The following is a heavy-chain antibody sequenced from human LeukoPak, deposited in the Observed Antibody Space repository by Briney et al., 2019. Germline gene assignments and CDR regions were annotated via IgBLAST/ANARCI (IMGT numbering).Heavy chain of an antibody. CDR3: AKEGYYDSSGYYSSPPYYFDY. V-gene: IGHV3-23*01. CDR1: GFTFSSYA. CDR2: ISGSGGST. J-gene: IGHJ4*02. D-gene: IGHD3-22*01. Sequence: GGSLRLSCAASGFTFSSYAMSWVRQAPGKGLEWVSAISGSGGSTYYADSVKGRFTISRDNSKNTLYLQMNSLRAEDTAVYYCAKEGYYDSSGYYSSPPYYFDYWGQGTLVTVSS.